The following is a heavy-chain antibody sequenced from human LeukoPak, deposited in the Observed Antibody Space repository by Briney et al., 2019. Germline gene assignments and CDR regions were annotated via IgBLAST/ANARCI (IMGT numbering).Heavy chain of an antibody. J-gene: IGHJ4*02. Sequence: GGSLTLSCAASGFTFSSYWTSWVRQAPGRGREWLANIKQDGSVKYYVGSVKGRFTISRDNAKNSLYLQMDSPRAEDTAVYYCARIRGYDLDYFDYWGQGTLVTVSS. CDR3: ARIRGYDLDYFDY. V-gene: IGHV3-7*01. D-gene: IGHD5-12*01. CDR2: IKQDGSVK. CDR1: GFTFSSYW.